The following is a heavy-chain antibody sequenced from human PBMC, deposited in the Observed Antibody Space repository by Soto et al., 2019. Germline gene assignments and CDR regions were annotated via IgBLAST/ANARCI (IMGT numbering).Heavy chain of an antibody. Sequence: PGGSLRLSCAASGFTFSSYGMHWVRQAPGKGLEWVAVIWYYGSNKYYADSVKGRFTISIDNSKNTLYLQMNSLRAEDTAVYYCARDLGGSAAFDIWGQGTMVTVSS. J-gene: IGHJ3*02. V-gene: IGHV3-33*01. CDR3: ARDLGGSAAFDI. CDR1: GFTFSSYG. CDR2: IWYYGSNK. D-gene: IGHD2-15*01.